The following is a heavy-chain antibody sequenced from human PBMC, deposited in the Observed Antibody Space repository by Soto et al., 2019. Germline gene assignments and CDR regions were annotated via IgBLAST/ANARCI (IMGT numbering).Heavy chain of an antibody. CDR2: ISSSSSYI. CDR3: ARGSVLRFLEWLFEPDY. D-gene: IGHD3-3*01. J-gene: IGHJ4*02. Sequence: EVQLVESGGGLVKPGGSLRLSCAASGFTFSSYSMNWVRQAPGKGLEWVSSISSSSSYIYYADSVKGRFTISRDNAKNSLYLQMNSLRAEDTAVYYCARGSVLRFLEWLFEPDYWGQGTLVTVSS. CDR1: GFTFSSYS. V-gene: IGHV3-21*01.